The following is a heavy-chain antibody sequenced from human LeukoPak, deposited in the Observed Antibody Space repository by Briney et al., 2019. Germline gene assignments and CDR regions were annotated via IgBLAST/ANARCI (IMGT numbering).Heavy chain of an antibody. D-gene: IGHD6-13*01. CDR3: ASGSSSPRAFDY. V-gene: IGHV1-69*01. Sequence: SVKVSCKASGGTFSSYAISWVRQAPGQGLEWMGGIIPIFGTANYAQKFQGRVTITADESTSTAYMELSSLRSEDTAVYHCASGSSSPRAFDYWGQGTLVTVSS. J-gene: IGHJ4*02. CDR2: IIPIFGTA. CDR1: GGTFSSYA.